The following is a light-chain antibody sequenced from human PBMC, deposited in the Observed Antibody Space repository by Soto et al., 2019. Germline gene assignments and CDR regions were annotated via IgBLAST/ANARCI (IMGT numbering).Light chain of an antibody. CDR2: GAS. CDR1: QSIANS. J-gene: IGKJ1*01. V-gene: IGKV3-15*01. Sequence: EIWLTQSPGTLSLSPGERASLSCGASQSIANSLAWYQQKPGQAPRLLIYGASTRATGIPARFSGSGSATEFTLPISSLQSEDFAVYYCQQYNNWHQKTFGQGTKVDIK. CDR3: QQYNNWHQKT.